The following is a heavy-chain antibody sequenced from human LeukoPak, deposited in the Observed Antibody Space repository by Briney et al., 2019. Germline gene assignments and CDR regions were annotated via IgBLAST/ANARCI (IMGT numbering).Heavy chain of an antibody. D-gene: IGHD3-22*01. Sequence: SETLSLTCTVSGGSISSGSYYWSWIRQPAGKGLEWIGRIYTSGSTNYNPSLKSRVTISVDTSKNQFSLKLSSVTAEDTAVYYCARGRLWLSCMDVWGKGTTVTVSS. J-gene: IGHJ6*04. CDR1: GGSISSGSYY. V-gene: IGHV4-61*02. CDR2: IYTSGST. CDR3: ARGRLWLSCMDV.